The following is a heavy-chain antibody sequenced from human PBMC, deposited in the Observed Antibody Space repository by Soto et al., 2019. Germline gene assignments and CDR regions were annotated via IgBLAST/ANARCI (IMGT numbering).Heavy chain of an antibody. V-gene: IGHV1-2*02. CDR3: AKGGGYGHGH. Sequence: VQSGAEVTKPGASVKVSCKTSGYNFSTHYIHWVRQPPGQGLEWMGWISPRSGDHHSADKFQARLTLPTDTAITTAFMQLGGLRVNDSAVYYCAKGGGYGHGHWGQGTPIIVSS. CDR2: ISPRSGDH. J-gene: IGHJ4*02. D-gene: IGHD5-12*01. CDR1: GYNFSTHY.